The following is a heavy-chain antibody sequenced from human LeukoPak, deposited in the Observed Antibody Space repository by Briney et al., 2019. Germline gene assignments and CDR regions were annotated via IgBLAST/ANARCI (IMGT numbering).Heavy chain of an antibody. CDR3: AKVVISTDEDV. Sequence: PGGSLRLSCAPSGFTFSNYAMNWGRQAPGGGLGWVSGLSNSGGNTYYTDSVKGRYTISRDNSKNTLYLQMNSLGDEDTAIYYCAKVVISTDEDVWGKGTTVTVSS. D-gene: IGHD2-2*01. CDR1: GFTFSNYA. CDR2: LSNSGGNT. J-gene: IGHJ6*04. V-gene: IGHV3-23*01.